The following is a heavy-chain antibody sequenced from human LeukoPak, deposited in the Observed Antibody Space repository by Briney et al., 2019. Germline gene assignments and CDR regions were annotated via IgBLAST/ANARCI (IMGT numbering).Heavy chain of an antibody. CDR1: GFTFSSYG. D-gene: IGHD6-19*01. CDR2: IRYDGSNK. V-gene: IGHV3-30*02. Sequence: GGSLRLSCAASGFTFSSYGMHWVRQAPGKGLEWVAFIRYDGSNKYYADSVKGRFTISRDNSKNTLYLQRNSLRAEDTAVYYCAKVVRAVAGFVWGWFDPWGQGTLVTVSS. CDR3: AKVVRAVAGFVWGWFDP. J-gene: IGHJ5*02.